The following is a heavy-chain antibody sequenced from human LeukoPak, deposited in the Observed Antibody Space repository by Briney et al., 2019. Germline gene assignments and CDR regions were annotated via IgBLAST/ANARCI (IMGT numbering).Heavy chain of an antibody. V-gene: IGHV3-30*04. CDR1: GFTFSSYA. CDR3: ARTYSSGWYYFDY. J-gene: IGHJ4*02. D-gene: IGHD6-19*01. Sequence: PGRSLRPSCAASGFTFSSYAMHWVRQAPGKGLEWVAIISYDGRNENYADSVKGRFTISRDKSKNTLYLQMNSLRAEDTAVYYCARTYSSGWYYFDYWGQGTLVTVSS. CDR2: ISYDGRNE.